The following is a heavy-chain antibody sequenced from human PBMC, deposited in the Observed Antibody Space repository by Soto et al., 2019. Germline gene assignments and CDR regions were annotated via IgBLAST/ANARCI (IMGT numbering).Heavy chain of an antibody. D-gene: IGHD2-2*01. CDR2: ISSSSSTI. J-gene: IGHJ4*02. CDR1: GFTFNTYS. CDR3: VKDQNCDPPHSLDQ. V-gene: IGHV3-48*02. Sequence: GGSLRLSCATSGFTFNTYSMNWVRQAPGKGLEWVSYISSSSSTIYYADSVKGRFTISRDNAKNSLYLQMNSLRDEDTAVYYWVKDQNCDPPHSLDQRGQRTPVTVSS.